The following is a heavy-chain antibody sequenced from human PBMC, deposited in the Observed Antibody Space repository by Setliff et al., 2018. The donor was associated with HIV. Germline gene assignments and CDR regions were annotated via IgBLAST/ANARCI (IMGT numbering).Heavy chain of an antibody. V-gene: IGHV4-39*01. CDR3: ARWHPPYGFWEEDY. Sequence: PSETLSLTCTVSGASISSSSHHWAWIRQPPGKGLEYIGNIYYTGSTHHNPPLESRVATSVDTSKNQLSLKLKSVTAADTAVYYCARWHPPYGFWEEDYWGQGTLVTVSS. D-gene: IGHD3-10*01. J-gene: IGHJ4*02. CDR1: GASISSSSHH. CDR2: IYYTGST.